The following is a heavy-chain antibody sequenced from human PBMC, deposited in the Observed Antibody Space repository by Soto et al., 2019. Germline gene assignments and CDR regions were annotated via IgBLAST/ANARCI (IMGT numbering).Heavy chain of an antibody. J-gene: IGHJ5*02. CDR1: GFTFTNYA. Sequence: EVQLSESGGDLRQPGGSLRLSCAASGFTFTNYAMTWVRQTPGKGLEWVSGIGASGGLKYYADSVQGRFTVSRDNSKNILYLQMDNLRDEDTALYYCAREVGAPSGWLDPWGQGTQVTVSS. CDR3: AREVGAPSGWLDP. D-gene: IGHD1-26*01. V-gene: IGHV3-23*01. CDR2: IGASGGLK.